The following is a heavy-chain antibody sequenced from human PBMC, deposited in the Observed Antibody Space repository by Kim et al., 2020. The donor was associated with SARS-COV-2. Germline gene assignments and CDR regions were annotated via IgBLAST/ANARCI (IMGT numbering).Heavy chain of an antibody. Sequence: GGSLRLSCVASGFTFNNFGMHWVRQAPGKGLEWIAFISYDGDYQYYGDSVKGRLTISRDQSKNTLYLQVNSLRADDTGVYYCAKQKRGYYMDVWGKGTTVIVSS. CDR3: AKQKRGYYMDV. CDR1: GFTFNNFG. D-gene: IGHD2-15*01. V-gene: IGHV3-30*18. J-gene: IGHJ6*03. CDR2: ISYDGDYQ.